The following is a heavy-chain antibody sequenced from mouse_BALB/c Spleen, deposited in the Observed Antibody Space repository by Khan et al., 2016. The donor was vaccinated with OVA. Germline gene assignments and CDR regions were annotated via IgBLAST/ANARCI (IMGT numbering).Heavy chain of an antibody. CDR3: ARGYFGNYDFAY. V-gene: IGHV1S132*01. Sequence: PLQQSGAELVKPGASVKLSCKTSGYTFTNYWIQWVKQRPRQGLGWIGEIFPGTGTTYYNENFKAKATLTIDTSSSTAYMQLNSLTSEDSAVYFCARGYFGNYDFAYWGQGTLVTVSA. J-gene: IGHJ3*01. CDR1: GYTFTNYW. D-gene: IGHD2-1*01. CDR2: IFPGTGTT.